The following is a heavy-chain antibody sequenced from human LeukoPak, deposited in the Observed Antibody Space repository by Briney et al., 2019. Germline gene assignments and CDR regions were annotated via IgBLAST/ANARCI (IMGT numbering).Heavy chain of an antibody. D-gene: IGHD1-26*01. V-gene: IGHV3-48*04. CDR2: ISSSSSTI. CDR3: ARELVGATADY. J-gene: IGHJ4*02. CDR1: GFTLTNAW. Sequence: GGSLRLSCAASGFTLTNAWMNWVRQAPGKGLEWVSYISSSSSTIYYADSVKGRFTISRDNAKNSLYLQMNSLRAEDTAVYYCARELVGATADYWGQGTLVTVSS.